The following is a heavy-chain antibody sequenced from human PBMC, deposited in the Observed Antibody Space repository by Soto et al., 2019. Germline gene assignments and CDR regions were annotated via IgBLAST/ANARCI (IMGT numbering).Heavy chain of an antibody. J-gene: IGHJ4*02. D-gene: IGHD1-20*01. Sequence: SGPTLVNPTQTLTLTCSFSGFSLTTRPVGVGWIRQAPGKALEWLGFAYWDDDNRYSPSLRSRLTVTKDTSKNQVVLTVTDMDPVDTATYFCAHRLGGYTWKDGYFDYWGQGTLVTVSS. CDR1: GFSLTTRPVG. CDR3: AHRLGGYTWKDGYFDY. V-gene: IGHV2-5*02. CDR2: AYWDDDN.